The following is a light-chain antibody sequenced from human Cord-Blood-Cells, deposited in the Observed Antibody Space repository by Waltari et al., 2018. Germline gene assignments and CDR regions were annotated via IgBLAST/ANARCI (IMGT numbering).Light chain of an antibody. CDR2: DVS. CDR3: SAYTSSSTVV. V-gene: IGLV2-14*01. J-gene: IGLJ2*01. CDR1: SSDVGGYNY. Sequence: QSALTQPASVSGSPGQSITISCTGTSSDVGGYNYVSWYQQHPGKAPKLMIYDVSNRPSGVSNRFCGSESGNTASLTISGLQAEDEADYYCSAYTSSSTVVFGGGTKLTVL.